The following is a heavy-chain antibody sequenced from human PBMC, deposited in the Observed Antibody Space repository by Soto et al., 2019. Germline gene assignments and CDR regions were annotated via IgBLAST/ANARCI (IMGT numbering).Heavy chain of an antibody. CDR3: ARGRYDFLTGYYTGRYFDY. V-gene: IGHV4-4*07. D-gene: IGHD3-9*01. Sequence: SETLSLTCTVSGGAISSYYWTWSRQPPGKALDWIVRIYTSGSTNYNPSLKSRVTMLVDTSKNQFALKLSSVTAADTAVYSSARGRYDFLTGYYTGRYFDYWGQGTLVTVSS. J-gene: IGHJ4*02. CDR2: IYTSGST. CDR1: GGAISSYY.